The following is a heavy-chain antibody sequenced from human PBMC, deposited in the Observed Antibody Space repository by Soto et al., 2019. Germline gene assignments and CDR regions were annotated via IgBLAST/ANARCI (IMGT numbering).Heavy chain of an antibody. CDR2: ISSSSSTI. Sequence: EVQLVESGGGLVQPGGSLRLSCAASGLTFSSYSMNWVRQAPGKGLGWVSYISSSSSTIYYADSVKGRLTISRDNAKNSLYLQMNSLRDEDTAVYYCARDDCTNGVCYYFDYWGQGTLVTVSS. V-gene: IGHV3-48*02. D-gene: IGHD2-8*01. J-gene: IGHJ4*02. CDR3: ARDDCTNGVCYYFDY. CDR1: GLTFSSYS.